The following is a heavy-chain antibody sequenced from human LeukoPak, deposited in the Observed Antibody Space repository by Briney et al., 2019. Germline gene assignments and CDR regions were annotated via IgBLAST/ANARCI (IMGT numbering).Heavy chain of an antibody. CDR3: ARGLLGYSGLFRD. D-gene: IGHD6-19*01. V-gene: IGHV3-66*01. J-gene: IGHJ4*02. CDR2: TYSDGRI. CDR1: GFTFSSYA. Sequence: GGSLRLSCAASGFTFSSYAMSWVRQAPGKGLEWVSITYSDGRIFYADSVKDRFTISRDNSHNTVYLQMKNMRSEDTAIYFCARGLLGYSGLFRDWGQGTLITVSS.